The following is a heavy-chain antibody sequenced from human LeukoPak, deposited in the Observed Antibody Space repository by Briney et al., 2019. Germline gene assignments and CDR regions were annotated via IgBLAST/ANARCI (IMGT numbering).Heavy chain of an antibody. D-gene: IGHD4-17*01. CDR1: GGSISSYY. V-gene: IGHV4-59*01. CDR3: ARVVKAGDYAYDP. Sequence: SETLSITCTVSGGSISSYYWSWIRQPPGKGLEWIGYIYYSGSTNYNPSLKSRVTISVDTSKNQFSLKLSSVTAADTAVYYCARVVKAGDYAYDPWGQGTLVTVSS. CDR2: IYYSGST. J-gene: IGHJ5*02.